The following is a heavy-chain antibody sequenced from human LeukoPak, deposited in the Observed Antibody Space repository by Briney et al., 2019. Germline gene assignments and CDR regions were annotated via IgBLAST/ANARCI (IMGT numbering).Heavy chain of an antibody. CDR3: ARESSGWYEDFDY. V-gene: IGHV3-74*01. CDR1: GFTFSSYW. D-gene: IGHD6-19*01. Sequence: GGSLRLSCAASGFTFSSYWMHWVRQAPGKGLVWVSRINSDGSSTSYADSVKGRFTISRDNAKSTLYLQMNSLRAEDTAVYYCARESSGWYEDFDYWGQGTLVTVSS. J-gene: IGHJ4*02. CDR2: INSDGSST.